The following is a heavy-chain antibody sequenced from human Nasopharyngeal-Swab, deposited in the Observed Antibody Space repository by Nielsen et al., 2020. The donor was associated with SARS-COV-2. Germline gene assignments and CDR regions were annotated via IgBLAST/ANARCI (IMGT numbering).Heavy chain of an antibody. J-gene: IGHJ6*02. V-gene: IGHV1-46*01. Sequence: WVRQAPGQGLEWMGIINPSGGSTSYAQKFQGRVTMTRDTSTSTVYMELSSLRSEDTAVYDCARGAYYGSGSYFHYYYGMDVWGQGTTVTVSS. D-gene: IGHD3-10*01. CDR3: ARGAYYGSGSYFHYYYGMDV. CDR2: INPSGGST.